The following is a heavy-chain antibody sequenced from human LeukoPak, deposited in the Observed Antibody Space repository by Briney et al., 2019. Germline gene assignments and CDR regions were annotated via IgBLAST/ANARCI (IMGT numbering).Heavy chain of an antibody. Sequence: GASLRLSCAASGFTFSSYAMSWVRQAPGKGLEWVSAISGSGGSTYYADSVKGRFTISIDNSKNTLYLQMNSLRAEDTAVYYCAKGRSSGWYLYQPPLQHWGQGTLVTVSS. V-gene: IGHV3-23*01. CDR3: AKGRSSGWYLYQPPLQH. CDR1: GFTFSSYA. J-gene: IGHJ1*01. D-gene: IGHD6-19*01. CDR2: ISGSGGST.